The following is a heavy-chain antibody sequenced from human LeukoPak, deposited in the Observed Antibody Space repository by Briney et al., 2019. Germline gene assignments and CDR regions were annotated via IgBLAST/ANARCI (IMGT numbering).Heavy chain of an antibody. CDR1: GFTFSSYE. D-gene: IGHD3-22*01. Sequence: GGSLRLSCAASGFTFSSYEMNWVRQAPGKGLEWVSYISSSGSTIYYADSVKGRFTISRDNAKNSLYLQMNSLRAEDTALYYCTRGRYYSHTSGFDYWGQGTLVTVSS. CDR3: TRGRYYSHTSGFDY. J-gene: IGHJ4*02. CDR2: ISSSGSTI. V-gene: IGHV3-48*03.